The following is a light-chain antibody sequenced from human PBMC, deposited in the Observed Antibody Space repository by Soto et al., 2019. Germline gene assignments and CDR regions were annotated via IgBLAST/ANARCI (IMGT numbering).Light chain of an antibody. CDR2: EVT. CDR3: SSYTGSGTLYV. J-gene: IGLJ1*01. V-gene: IGLV2-14*01. CDR1: SSDVGGYNY. Sequence: QSALTQPASVSGSPGQSITISCTGSSSDVGGYNYVSWYQQHPGKAPKLMIYEVTNRPSGVSNRFSGSKSGHTASLTISGLQAEDEADYYCSSYTGSGTLYVFGPGTKVTVL.